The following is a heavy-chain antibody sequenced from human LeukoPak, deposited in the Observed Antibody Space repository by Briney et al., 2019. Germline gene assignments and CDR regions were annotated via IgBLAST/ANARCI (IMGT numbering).Heavy chain of an antibody. V-gene: IGHV4-34*01. D-gene: IGHD1-26*01. Sequence: NPSETLSLTCAVYGGSFSGYYWSWIRQPPGKGLEWIGEINHSGSTNYNPSLKSRVTISVDTSKNQFSLKLSSVTAADTAVYYCARSPTTGPYYYYYYMDVWGKGTTVTVSS. CDR2: INHSGST. CDR3: ARSPTTGPYYYYYYMDV. J-gene: IGHJ6*03. CDR1: GGSFSGYY.